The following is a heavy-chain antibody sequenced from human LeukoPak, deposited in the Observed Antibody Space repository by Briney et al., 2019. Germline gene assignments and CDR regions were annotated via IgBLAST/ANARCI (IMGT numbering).Heavy chain of an antibody. CDR1: AYSFTSYW. CDR3: ARVNTAAGDFDY. D-gene: IGHD1/OR15-1a*01. J-gene: IGHJ4*02. V-gene: IGHV5-51*01. Sequence: GESLKISCKGSAYSFTSYWIAWVRQMPGKGLEWMGIIYPGDSDTTYSPSFQGQVTISANSSITTAYLQWSSLKASDTAIYHCARVNTAAGDFDYWGQGTLVTVSS. CDR2: IYPGDSDT.